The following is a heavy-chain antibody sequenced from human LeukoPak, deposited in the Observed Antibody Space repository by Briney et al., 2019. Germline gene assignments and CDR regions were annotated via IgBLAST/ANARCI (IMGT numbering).Heavy chain of an antibody. CDR1: GGSIRSSYYY. Sequence: SETLSLTCTVSGGSIRSSYYYWGWIRQPPGKGLEWIGSIYDSGSTYYNPSLKSRVTISVDTSKNQFSLKLNSVTAADTAVYYCARGGYPPHYYGMDVWGQGTTVTVSS. D-gene: IGHD3-22*01. CDR3: ARGGYPPHYYGMDV. V-gene: IGHV4-39*01. CDR2: IYDSGST. J-gene: IGHJ6*02.